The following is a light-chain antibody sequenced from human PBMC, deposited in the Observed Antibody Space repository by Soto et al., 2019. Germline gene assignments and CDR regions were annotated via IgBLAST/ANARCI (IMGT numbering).Light chain of an antibody. CDR2: AAS. V-gene: IGKV1-39*01. CDR3: QQTYIIPRT. Sequence: DIHMTQSPSTLSSSLGDRVTITCLASQSISSWLAWYQQKPGKAPKLLIYAASSLQSGVPSRFSGRGSGTDFTLTISSLQHEDFASYYCQQTYIIPRTFGQGTKVDIK. CDR1: QSISSW. J-gene: IGKJ1*01.